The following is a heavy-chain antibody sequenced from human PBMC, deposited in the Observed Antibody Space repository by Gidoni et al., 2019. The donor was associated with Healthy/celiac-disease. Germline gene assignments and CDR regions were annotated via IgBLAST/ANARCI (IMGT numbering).Heavy chain of an antibody. CDR1: GFTFTSAA. D-gene: IGHD3-22*01. V-gene: IGHV1-58*02. CDR2: VVVGSGNT. Sequence: QLPLVQSGPEVKKPGTSVKVSCTASGFTFTSAAMQRVRQAHGLRIEWLGWVVVGSGNTNYEQKFQERVTITRDMSTSTAYMELSSLRSEDTAVYYCAAGYYDTGVDFDYWGQGTLVTVSS. CDR3: AAGYYDTGVDFDY. J-gene: IGHJ4*02.